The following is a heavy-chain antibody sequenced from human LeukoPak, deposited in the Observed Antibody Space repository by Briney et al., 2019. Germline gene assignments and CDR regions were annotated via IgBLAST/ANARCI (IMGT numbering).Heavy chain of an antibody. CDR3: AKERAVAGLNDY. D-gene: IGHD6-19*01. J-gene: IGHJ4*02. CDR1: GVTFSTYA. Sequence: GGSLRLSCAASGVTFSTYAMSWVRQAPGKGLEWVSAISGSGGSTYYADSVKGRFTISRDNSKNTLYLQMNSLRAEDTAVYYCAKERAVAGLNDYWGQGTLVTVSS. V-gene: IGHV3-23*01. CDR2: ISGSGGST.